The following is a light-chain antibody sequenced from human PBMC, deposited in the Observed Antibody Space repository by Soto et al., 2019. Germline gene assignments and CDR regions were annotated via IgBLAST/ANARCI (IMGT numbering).Light chain of an antibody. V-gene: IGKV1-5*03. CDR3: QHYNSYSEA. Sequence: MTQAPSSFSASTGDRVTITCRASQTISSWLAWYQQKPGKAPKLLIYKASTLKSGVPSRFSGSGSGTEFTLTISSLQPDDFATYYCQHYNSYSEAFGQGTKVDIK. J-gene: IGKJ1*01. CDR1: QTISSW. CDR2: KAS.